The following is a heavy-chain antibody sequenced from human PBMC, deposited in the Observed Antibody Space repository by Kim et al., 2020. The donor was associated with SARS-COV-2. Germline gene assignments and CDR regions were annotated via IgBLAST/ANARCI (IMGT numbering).Heavy chain of an antibody. Sequence: AQKFQERVTITRDMSTSTAYMELSSLRSEETAVYYCAADHFSYSFHFDPWGQGTLVTVSS. CDR3: AADHFSYSFHFDP. V-gene: IGHV1-58*01. J-gene: IGHJ5*02. D-gene: IGHD4-4*01.